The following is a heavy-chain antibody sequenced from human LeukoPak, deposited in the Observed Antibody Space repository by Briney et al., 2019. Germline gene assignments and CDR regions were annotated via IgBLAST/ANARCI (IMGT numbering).Heavy chain of an antibody. V-gene: IGHV3-30*18. CDR1: GFTFSTYG. J-gene: IGHJ6*03. Sequence: GGSLRLSCAASGFTFSTYGMHWVRQAPGKGLEWVAVISYDGSNKYYADSVKGRFTISGDNSKNTLYLQMNTLRAEDTAVYYCAKASRFGYSYGPREYFYYMDVWGKGTTVTISS. CDR3: AKASRFGYSYGPREYFYYMDV. D-gene: IGHD5-18*01. CDR2: ISYDGSNK.